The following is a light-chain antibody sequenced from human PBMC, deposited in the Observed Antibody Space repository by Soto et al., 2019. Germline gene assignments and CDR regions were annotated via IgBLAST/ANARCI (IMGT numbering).Light chain of an antibody. CDR3: HQYGSSPWT. CDR2: GAS. Sequence: EIVLTQSPVTLSLSPGERATLSCMAIQSVSSSYLAWYQQKPGQAPRPLIYGASSRATGIPDRFSGSGSGTDLIRTISRLEHEDFAVYYCHQYGSSPWTFGQGTKV. CDR1: QSVSSSY. J-gene: IGKJ1*01. V-gene: IGKV3-20*01.